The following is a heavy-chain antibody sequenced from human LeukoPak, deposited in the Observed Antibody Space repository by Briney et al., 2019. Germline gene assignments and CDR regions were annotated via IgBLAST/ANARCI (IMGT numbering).Heavy chain of an antibody. CDR2: ISYDGSNK. CDR1: GFTFSSYA. J-gene: IGHJ4*02. CDR3: AREGGYDSAPDY. D-gene: IGHD5-12*01. Sequence: PGGSLRLSCAASGFTFSSYAMHWVRQAPGKGLEWVAVISYDGSNKYYADSVKGRFTISRDNSKNTLYLQMNSLRAEDTAVYYCAREGGYDSAPDYLGQGTLVTVSS. V-gene: IGHV3-30*04.